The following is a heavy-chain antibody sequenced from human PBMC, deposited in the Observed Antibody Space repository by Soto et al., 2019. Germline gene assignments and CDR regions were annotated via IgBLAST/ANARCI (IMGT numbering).Heavy chain of an antibody. CDR2: ISAYNGNT. Sequence: RXSVKVSCKASGYTFTSYGISWVREAPVQGLEWMGWISAYNGNTNYAQKLQGRVTMTTDASTSTAYMEVRSLRSDDTAVYYCARDAVADDYYYYGMDVWAQATTVTVSS. J-gene: IGHJ6*02. CDR1: GYTFTSYG. D-gene: IGHD6-19*01. CDR3: ARDAVADDYYYYGMDV. V-gene: IGHV1-18*04.